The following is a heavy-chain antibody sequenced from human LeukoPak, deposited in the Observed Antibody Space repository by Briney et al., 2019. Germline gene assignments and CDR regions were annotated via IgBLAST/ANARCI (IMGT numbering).Heavy chain of an antibody. Sequence: SETLSLTCSVSDDSITMYYWTWIRQPPGKGLEWIGYVDHTGSTNFNPSLNGRVSISRDTSKNLFSLRLRSVTAADTAVYFCARGRVSSGTWYSTYYYYFYMDVWGKGTTVTVSS. CDR2: VDHTGST. CDR3: ARGRVSSGTWYSTYYYYFYMDV. J-gene: IGHJ6*03. D-gene: IGHD4-11*01. CDR1: DDSITMYY. V-gene: IGHV4-59*01.